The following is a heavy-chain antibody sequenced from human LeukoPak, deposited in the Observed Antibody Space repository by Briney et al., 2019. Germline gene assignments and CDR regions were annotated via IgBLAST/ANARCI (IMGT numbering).Heavy chain of an antibody. J-gene: IGHJ4*02. CDR2: INHSGST. CDR3: ARGYGDVRFDY. Sequence: SETLSLTCTVSGGSISSGGYYWSWIRQPPGKGLEWIGEINHSGSTNYNPSLKSRVTISVDTSKNQFSLKLSSVTAADTAVYYCARGYGDVRFDYWGQGTLVTVSS. CDR1: GGSISSGGYY. D-gene: IGHD4-17*01. V-gene: IGHV4-39*07.